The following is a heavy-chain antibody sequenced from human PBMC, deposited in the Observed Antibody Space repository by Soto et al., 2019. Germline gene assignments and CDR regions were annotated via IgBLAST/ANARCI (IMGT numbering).Heavy chain of an antibody. CDR2: PSYTGYT. D-gene: IGHD2-15*01. Sequence: SETLSRTCFVAGGPVTSYQWSWMRQFPGKGLEWIAYPSYTGYTNYNPSLQSRVTISLDPSKNQLSLKLTSITAANTAIYYRARDMPAGFHHYFNPWAQGTLVIVTS. CDR3: ARDMPAGFHHYFNP. V-gene: IGHV4-59*02. J-gene: IGHJ1*01. CDR1: GGPVTSYQ.